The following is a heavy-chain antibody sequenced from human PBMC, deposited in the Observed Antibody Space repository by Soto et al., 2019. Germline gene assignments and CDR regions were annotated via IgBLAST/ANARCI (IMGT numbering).Heavy chain of an antibody. V-gene: IGHV3-23*01. J-gene: IGHJ5*02. D-gene: IGHD1-1*01. CDR2: ISGSGDKT. CDR3: AKDRPSRDNFKGNWFDT. CDR1: GFTFSSYA. Sequence: GGSLRLSCAASGFTFSSYAMSWVRQAPGKGLEWVSGISGSGDKTYYADSVKGRFTISRDNSKNTLYLQMNSLRAEDTAVYYCAKDRPSRDNFKGNWFDTWGQGT.